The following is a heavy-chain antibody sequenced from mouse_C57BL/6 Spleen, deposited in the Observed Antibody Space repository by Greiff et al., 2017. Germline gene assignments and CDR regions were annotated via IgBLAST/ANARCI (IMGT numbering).Heavy chain of an antibody. CDR2: ILPGSGST. CDR1: GYTFTGYW. D-gene: IGHD1-1*01. J-gene: IGHJ1*03. Sequence: QVQLQQSGAELMKPGASVKLSCTATGYTFTGYWIEWVKQRPGHGLEWIGEILPGSGSTNYNEKFKGKATFTADTSSNTAYMQLSSLTTEDSAIYSCARALYYCGSSHYWYFDVWGTGTTVTVSS. V-gene: IGHV1-9*01. CDR3: ARALYYCGSSHYWYFDV.